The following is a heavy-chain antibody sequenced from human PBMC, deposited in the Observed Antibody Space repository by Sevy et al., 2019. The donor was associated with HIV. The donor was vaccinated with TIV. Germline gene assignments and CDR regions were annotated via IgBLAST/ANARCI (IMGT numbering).Heavy chain of an antibody. CDR2: IYPGDSDT. CDR3: ARQEGEWEPGLPKRSALNDAFDI. Sequence: GESLKISCKGSGYSFTSYWIGWVPQMSGKGLEWMGIIYPGDSDTRYSPSFQGQVTISADKSISTAYLQWSSLKASDTALYYCARQEGEWEPGLPKRSALNDAFDIWGQGTMVTVSS. CDR1: GYSFTSYW. D-gene: IGHD1-26*01. V-gene: IGHV5-51*01. J-gene: IGHJ3*02.